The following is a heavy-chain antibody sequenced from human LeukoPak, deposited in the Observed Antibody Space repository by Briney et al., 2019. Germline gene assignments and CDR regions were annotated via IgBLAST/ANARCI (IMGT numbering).Heavy chain of an antibody. J-gene: IGHJ2*01. CDR1: GFTFSSYS. CDR2: ISTSSSYI. V-gene: IGHV3-21*01. CDR3: AGASDYGDYFGYFDL. D-gene: IGHD4-17*01. Sequence: GGSLRLSCAASGFTFSSYSMNWVRQAPGKGLEWVSSISTSSSYIYYADSVKGRFTISRDNAKNSLYLQMNSLRAEDTAVYYCAGASDYGDYFGYFDLWGRGTLVTVSS.